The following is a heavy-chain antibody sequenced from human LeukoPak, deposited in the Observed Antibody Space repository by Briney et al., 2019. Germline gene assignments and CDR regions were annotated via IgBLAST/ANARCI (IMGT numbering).Heavy chain of an antibody. CDR2: ISYDGSNK. D-gene: IGHD2-15*01. CDR1: GFTFSSHA. CDR3: AKDRGYCSGGSCYAAYYFDY. Sequence: PGRSLRLSCAASGFTFSSHAMHWVRQAPGKGLEWVAVISYDGSNKYYADSVKGRFTISRDNSKNTLYLQMNSLRAEDTAVYYCAKDRGYCSGGSCYAAYYFDYWGQGTLVTVSS. V-gene: IGHV3-30*18. J-gene: IGHJ4*02.